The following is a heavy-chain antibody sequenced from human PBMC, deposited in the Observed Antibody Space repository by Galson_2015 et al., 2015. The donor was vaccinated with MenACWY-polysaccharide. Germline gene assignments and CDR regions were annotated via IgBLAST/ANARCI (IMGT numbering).Heavy chain of an antibody. CDR2: IGSDGNNR. Sequence: SLRLSCAASGFTFATQAMTWVRQAPGKGLAWVSSIGSDGNNRYHADSVEGRFTISRDNSKKTLYLQMNSLTADDTAVYFCAKDSDYTTGWYSADYWGQGTLVTVSS. V-gene: IGHV3-23*01. CDR1: GFTFATQA. CDR3: AKDSDYTTGWYSADY. D-gene: IGHD6-19*01. J-gene: IGHJ4*02.